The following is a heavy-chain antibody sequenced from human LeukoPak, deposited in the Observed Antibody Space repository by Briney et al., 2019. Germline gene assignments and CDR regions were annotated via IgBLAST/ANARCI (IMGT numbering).Heavy chain of an antibody. J-gene: IGHJ4*02. V-gene: IGHV3-53*01. CDR1: GFIVSSIY. D-gene: IGHD1-26*01. CDR2: IYGGGGT. CDR3: AREIVGATMSGDY. Sequence: GGSLRLSCAASGFIVSSIYMSWVRQAPGKGLEWVSVIYGGGGTYYADSVKGRFTISRDNSKNTLYLQMNSLRVEDTAVYYCAREIVGATMSGDYWGQGTLVTVSS.